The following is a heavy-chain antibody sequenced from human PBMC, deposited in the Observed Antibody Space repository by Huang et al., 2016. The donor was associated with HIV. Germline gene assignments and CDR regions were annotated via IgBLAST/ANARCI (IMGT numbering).Heavy chain of an antibody. Sequence: EVQLVQSGAEMKRPGESLKISCKVSGHSFTRQWIGWVRQMPGKGPEWMGTIYPGDSDVKYSPTFQGQVTISADNSISTAYLQWKSLKVSDTAMYFCARPPTYSDDGGYYIDAFGVWGRGTMVTVS. D-gene: IGHD2-21*02. CDR2: IYPGDSDV. J-gene: IGHJ3*01. CDR1: GHSFTRQW. CDR3: ARPPTYSDDGGYYIDAFGV. V-gene: IGHV5-51*03.